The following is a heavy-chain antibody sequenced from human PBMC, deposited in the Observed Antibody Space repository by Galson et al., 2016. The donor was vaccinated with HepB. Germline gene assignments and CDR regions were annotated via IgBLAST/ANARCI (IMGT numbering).Heavy chain of an antibody. CDR1: GFTFSSYG. CDR2: FGGYGDST. Sequence: SLRLSCAASGFTFSSYGMNWVRQAPGRGLEWVSGFGGYGDSTYYADFVKGRFTISRDNSKNKVYLQMNSLRAEDTAVYYCAKGDSSGYYPSFDYWGQGALVTVSS. J-gene: IGHJ4*02. D-gene: IGHD3-22*01. V-gene: IGHV3-23*01. CDR3: AKGDSSGYYPSFDY.